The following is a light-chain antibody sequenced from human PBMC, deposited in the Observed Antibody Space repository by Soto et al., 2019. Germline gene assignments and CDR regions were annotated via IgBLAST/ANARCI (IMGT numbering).Light chain of an antibody. CDR3: QQRSNRTVA. CDR1: QSVGSY. V-gene: IGKV3-11*01. CDR2: DAS. J-gene: IGKJ1*01. Sequence: TLSLSPGERATLSCRASQSVGSYLAWYQQKPCQTPRLLIYDASNRATDIPAKFSGSGSGTDFTLTISSLEPEDFAVYYCQQRSNRTVAFGQWTKGDIK.